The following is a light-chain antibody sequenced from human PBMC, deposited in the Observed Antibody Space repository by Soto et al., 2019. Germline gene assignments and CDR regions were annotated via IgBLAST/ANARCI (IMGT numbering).Light chain of an antibody. Sequence: QSALTQPRSVSGSLGQSVTISCTGTSSDVGTYNYVSWYQQHPGKAPKVMIYDVSERPSGVPDRFSGSKSGNTASLTISGLQAEDEADYYCRSYAGSPREVLGTGTKVTVL. CDR2: DVS. CDR1: SSDVGTYNY. V-gene: IGLV2-11*01. CDR3: RSYAGSPREV. J-gene: IGLJ1*01.